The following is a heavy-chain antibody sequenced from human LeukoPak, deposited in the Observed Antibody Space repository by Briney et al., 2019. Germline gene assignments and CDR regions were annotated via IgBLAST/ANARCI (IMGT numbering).Heavy chain of an antibody. V-gene: IGHV3-23*01. CDR3: AKVAAGRWFFDY. J-gene: IGHJ4*02. D-gene: IGHD6-13*01. CDR2: ISGGGNST. Sequence: GGSLRLSCAASGFTFSTYAMSWVRQAPGKGLEWVSGISGGGNSTYYADSVKGRFTISRDNSKNTLYLQTNSLRAEDTAVYYCAKVAAGRWFFDYWGQGTLVTVSS. CDR1: GFTFSTYA.